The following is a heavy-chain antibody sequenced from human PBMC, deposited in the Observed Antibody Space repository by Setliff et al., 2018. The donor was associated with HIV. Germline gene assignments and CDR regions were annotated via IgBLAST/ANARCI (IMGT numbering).Heavy chain of an antibody. CDR3: ARGTEYYYDISGYPPHY. J-gene: IGHJ4*01. D-gene: IGHD3-22*01. Sequence: ASVKVSCKASGYIFTGYYIHWIRQAPGQGLECVGWINPNSGGTNYAQKFQGRVTMTRDRSISTAYMERNRLTSDDTAIYYCARGTEYYYDISGYPPHYWGQGTLVTVSS. CDR2: INPNSGGT. CDR1: GYIFTGYY. V-gene: IGHV1-2*02.